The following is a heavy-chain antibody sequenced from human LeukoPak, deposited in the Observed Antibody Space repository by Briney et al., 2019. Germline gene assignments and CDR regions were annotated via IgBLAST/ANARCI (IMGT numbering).Heavy chain of an antibody. J-gene: IGHJ4*02. CDR3: AREDPRGVFETTDFDY. V-gene: IGHV4-30-4*07. D-gene: IGHD3-10*01. Sequence: PSETLSLTCAVSGGSISSGVYSWSWIRQPPGKGLEWIGYIYYSGNTYYYPSLRSRVSISVDTSKNQLSLKLNSVTAADTAVYYCAREDPRGVFETTDFDYRGQGTLVTVSS. CDR1: GGSISSGVYS. CDR2: IYYSGNT.